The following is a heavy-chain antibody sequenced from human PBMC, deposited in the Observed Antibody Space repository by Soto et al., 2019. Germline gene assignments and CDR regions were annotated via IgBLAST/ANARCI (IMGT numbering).Heavy chain of an antibody. D-gene: IGHD4-17*01. V-gene: IGHV5-51*01. CDR3: ARPANTVADHFDL. CDR1: GYTFTIYW. CDR2: IYPSDSDT. J-gene: IGHJ4*02. Sequence: GESLKLSCQVSGYTFTIYWIGWVRQMPGKGLEWMGIIYPSDSDTRYSPSFQGQVTISADQSINTAYLQWDSLKASDTAIYYCARPANTVADHFDLWGQGTPVTVSS.